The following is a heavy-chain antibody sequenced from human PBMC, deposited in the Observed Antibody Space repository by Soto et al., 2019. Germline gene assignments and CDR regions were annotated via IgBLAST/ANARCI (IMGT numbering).Heavy chain of an antibody. CDR1: GLTLAADA. V-gene: IGHV3-49*03. Sequence: GALRLLCLGLGLTLAADAISWHRQAKGKGEGWVGFIRSKAYGGTTEYAASVKGRFTISRDDSKSIAYLQMNSLKTEDTAVYYCTRVGCSSTSCLVRYYYYGMDVWGQGTTVTVS. CDR2: IRSKAYGGTT. J-gene: IGHJ6*02. D-gene: IGHD2-2*01. CDR3: TRVGCSSTSCLVRYYYYGMDV.